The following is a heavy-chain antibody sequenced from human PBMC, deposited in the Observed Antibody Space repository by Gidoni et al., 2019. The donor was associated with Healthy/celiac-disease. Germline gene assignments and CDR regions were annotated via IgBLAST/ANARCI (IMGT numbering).Heavy chain of an antibody. CDR2: ISGSGGST. J-gene: IGHJ4*02. D-gene: IGHD3-16*01. Sequence: EVQLLESGGGLVQPGGSLRLSCSASGFPFSSYAMSWVRQAPGKGLEWVSAISGSGGSTYYADSVKGRFTISRDNSKNTLYLQMNSLRAEDTAVYYCAKGPHYDYIWGSPYYFDYWGQGTLVTVSS. CDR3: AKGPHYDYIWGSPYYFDY. V-gene: IGHV3-23*01. CDR1: GFPFSSYA.